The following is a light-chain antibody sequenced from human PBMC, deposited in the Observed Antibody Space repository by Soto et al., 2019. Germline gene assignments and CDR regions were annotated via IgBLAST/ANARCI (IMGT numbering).Light chain of an antibody. V-gene: IGKV3-11*01. J-gene: IGKJ4*01. CDR2: DAS. CDR1: QSVSSY. Sequence: EIVLTQSPATLSLSPGERVTLSCRASQSVSSYLAWYQQKPGQAPRLLIYDASNRATGIPARFSGSGSGTDFTLTISSLEPEDFAVYYCQQRSNWSGALTFGGGTKVEIK. CDR3: QQRSNWSGALT.